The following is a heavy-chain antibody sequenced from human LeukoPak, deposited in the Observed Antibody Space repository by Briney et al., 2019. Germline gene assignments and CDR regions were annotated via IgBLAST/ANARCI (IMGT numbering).Heavy chain of an antibody. Sequence: PGGSLRLSCAASGFTFSSYSMNWVRQAPGKGLEWVSYISSSSSTIYYADSVKGRFTISRDNAKNSLYLQMNSLRAEDTAVYYCARYCSGGSCKGLGYYMDVWGKGTTVTVSS. CDR2: ISSSSSTI. D-gene: IGHD2-15*01. CDR3: ARYCSGGSCKGLGYYMDV. J-gene: IGHJ6*03. CDR1: GFTFSSYS. V-gene: IGHV3-48*01.